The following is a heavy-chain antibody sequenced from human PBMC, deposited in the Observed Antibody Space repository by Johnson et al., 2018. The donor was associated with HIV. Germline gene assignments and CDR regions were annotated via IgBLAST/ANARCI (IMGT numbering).Heavy chain of an antibody. CDR1: GFIFSNYG. CDR2: ISYHVTNK. J-gene: IGHJ3*02. V-gene: IGHV3-30*19. CDR3: ARERYGSQAIDAFDI. Sequence: QVQLVESGGGVVQPGRSLRLSCAASGFIFSNYGMHWVRQAPGKGLEWLAVISYHVTNKYYADSVKGRFTISRDKSKNTLYLQLNSLRAEDTAVYHCARERYGSQAIDAFDIWGQGTMVTVSS. D-gene: IGHD2-15*01.